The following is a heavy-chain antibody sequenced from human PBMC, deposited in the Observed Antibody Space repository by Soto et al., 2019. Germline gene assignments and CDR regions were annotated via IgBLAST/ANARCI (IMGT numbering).Heavy chain of an antibody. CDR3: AKANITIFGVLT. CDR1: GFTFSSYA. J-gene: IGHJ5*02. CDR2: ITGSGGST. V-gene: IGHV3-23*01. D-gene: IGHD3-3*01. Sequence: EVQLLESGGGLVQPGVSLRLSCAASGFTFSSYAMSWVRQAPGKGLEWVSTITGSGGSTFYTDSVKGRFTISRDNSRNTLYLQMISLRADDTAVYYCAKANITIFGVLTWGQGTLGTVSS.